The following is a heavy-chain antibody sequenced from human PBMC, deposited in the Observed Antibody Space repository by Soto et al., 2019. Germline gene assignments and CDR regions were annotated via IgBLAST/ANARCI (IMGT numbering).Heavy chain of an antibody. V-gene: IGHV4-59*01. CDR1: GGSISSYY. Sequence: SETLSLTCTVSGGSISSYYWSWIRQPPGKGLEWIGYIYYSGSTNYNPSLKSRVTITVDTSKNQFSMKLSSVTAADTAVYYFARSKLGDYDFWSGYYSYYYYGMDVWGQGTTVTVSS. CDR2: IYYSGST. J-gene: IGHJ6*02. CDR3: ARSKLGDYDFWSGYYSYYYYGMDV. D-gene: IGHD3-3*01.